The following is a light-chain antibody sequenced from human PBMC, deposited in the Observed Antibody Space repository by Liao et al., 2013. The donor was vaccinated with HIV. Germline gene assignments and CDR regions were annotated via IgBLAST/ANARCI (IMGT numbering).Light chain of an antibody. CDR2: YDS. CDR1: NIGSKS. Sequence: SYELTQPPSVSVAPGKTARITCGGNNIGSKSVHWYQQKPGQAPVLVIYYDSDRPSGIPERFSGSNSGNTATLNISTVEAGDEADYYCQAWDSSTRVFGTGTKVTVL. J-gene: IGLJ1*01. CDR3: QAWDSSTRV. V-gene: IGLV3-21*01.